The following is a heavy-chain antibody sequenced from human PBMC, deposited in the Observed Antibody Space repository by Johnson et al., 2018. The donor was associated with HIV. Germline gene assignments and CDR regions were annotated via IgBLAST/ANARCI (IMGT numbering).Heavy chain of an antibody. CDR1: GFTFSSYT. V-gene: IGHV3-30*04. Sequence: QMMLVESGGGVVQPGRSLRLSCAASGFTFSSYTIHWVRQAPGKGLEWVAFISYDGSNKYYADSVKGRFTISRDNSKNTLYLQMNSLKVEDTAVYYCAKVLKAGGRMNDGFDIWGQGTMVTVSS. CDR2: ISYDGSNK. J-gene: IGHJ3*02. D-gene: IGHD1-26*01. CDR3: AKVLKAGGRMNDGFDI.